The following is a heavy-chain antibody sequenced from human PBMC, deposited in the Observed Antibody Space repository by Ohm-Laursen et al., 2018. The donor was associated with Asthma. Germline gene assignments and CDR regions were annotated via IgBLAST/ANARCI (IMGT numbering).Heavy chain of an antibody. D-gene: IGHD3-10*01. CDR2: ISGSGGST. V-gene: IGHV3-23*01. CDR3: AKAVTTMVRGVIASTKYYFDY. J-gene: IGHJ4*02. CDR1: GFTFSSYA. Sequence: SLRLSCSASGFTFSSYAMSWVRQAPGKGLEWVSAISGSGGSTYYADSVKGRFTISRDNSKNTLYLQMNSLRAEDTAVYHCAKAVTTMVRGVIASTKYYFDYWGQGTLVTVSS.